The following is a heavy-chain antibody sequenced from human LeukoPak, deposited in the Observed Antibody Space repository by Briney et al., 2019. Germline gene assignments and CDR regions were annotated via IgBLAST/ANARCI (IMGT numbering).Heavy chain of an antibody. J-gene: IGHJ4*02. D-gene: IGHD2-15*01. CDR3: ARARLGYCYGGSCNSLDY. V-gene: IGHV3-21*01. Sequence: SGGSLRLSCAASGFTFSSYSMNWVRQAPGKGLEWVSSISSSSSYIYYADSVKGRFTISRDNAKNSLYLQMNSLRAEDTAVYYCARARLGYCYGGSCNSLDYWGQGTLVTVSS. CDR2: ISSSSSYI. CDR1: GFTFSSYS.